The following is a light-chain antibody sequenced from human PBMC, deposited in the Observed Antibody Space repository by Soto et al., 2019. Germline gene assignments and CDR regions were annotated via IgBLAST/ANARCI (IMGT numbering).Light chain of an antibody. V-gene: IGKV2-40*01. Sequence: DIVMTQTPLSLPVTPGEPASISCRSSQSLLDSDDGNTYVDWYFQRPGQSPQLLIYMVSFRASGVPDRFRGSGSGTDFTLRISRLEPEDIGVYYCMQRLEFPLTFGPGTRLDV. CDR3: MQRLEFPLT. J-gene: IGKJ3*01. CDR1: QSLLDSDDGNTY. CDR2: MVS.